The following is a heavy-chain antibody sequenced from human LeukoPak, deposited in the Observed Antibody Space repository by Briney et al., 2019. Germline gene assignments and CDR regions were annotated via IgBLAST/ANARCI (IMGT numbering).Heavy chain of an antibody. V-gene: IGHV3-48*03. CDR3: ARDSDVYYYMDV. CDR2: ISSSGSTI. Sequence: PGGSLRLSCAASGFTFSSYEMNWVRQAPGKGLEWVSYISSSGSTIYYADSVKGRFTISRDNAKNSLYLQMNSLRAEDTAVYYCARDSDVYYYMDVWGKGTTVTISS. J-gene: IGHJ6*03. D-gene: IGHD5-24*01. CDR1: GFTFSSYE.